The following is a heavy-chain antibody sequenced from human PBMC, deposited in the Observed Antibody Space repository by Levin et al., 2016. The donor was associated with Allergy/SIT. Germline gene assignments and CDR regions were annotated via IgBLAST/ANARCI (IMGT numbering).Heavy chain of an antibody. J-gene: IGHJ4*02. V-gene: IGHV1-69*13. Sequence: SVKVSCKASGGTFSSYAISWVRQAPGQGLEWMGGIIPIFGTANYAQKFQGRVTITADESTSTAYMELSSLRSEDTAVYYCARGSSGWYYFDYWGQGTLVTVSS. D-gene: IGHD6-19*01. CDR2: IIPIFGTA. CDR3: ARGSSGWYYFDY. CDR1: GGTFSSYA.